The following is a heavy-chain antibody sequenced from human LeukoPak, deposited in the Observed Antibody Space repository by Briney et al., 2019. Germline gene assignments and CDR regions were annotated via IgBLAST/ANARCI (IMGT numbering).Heavy chain of an antibody. Sequence: PSETLSLTCSVSGDSISGISYYCGWIRQPPGKGLEWIGKIYYSGSSYNNPSLESRVVISLDTSRNQFSLKLTSVIATDTAVYYCARQGAVGATGFDFWGQGILVTVSS. V-gene: IGHV4-39*01. D-gene: IGHD1-26*01. CDR1: GDSISGISYY. CDR3: ARQGAVGATGFDF. J-gene: IGHJ4*02. CDR2: IYYSGSS.